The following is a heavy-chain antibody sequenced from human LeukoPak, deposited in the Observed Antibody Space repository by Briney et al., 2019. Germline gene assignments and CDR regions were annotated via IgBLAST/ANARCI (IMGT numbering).Heavy chain of an antibody. V-gene: IGHV3-48*04. CDR2: ISITSKTI. CDR1: GFTFSSND. D-gene: IGHD5-12*01. J-gene: IGHJ4*02. CDR3: ASSGYSGYFERYYFDY. Sequence: GGSLRLSCAGSGFTFSSNDMSWVRQPPGKGLEWVSYISITSKTIKYADSVKGRFTISRDNAKNSLYLQMNSLRAEDTALYYCASSGYSGYFERYYFDYWGQGTLVTVSS.